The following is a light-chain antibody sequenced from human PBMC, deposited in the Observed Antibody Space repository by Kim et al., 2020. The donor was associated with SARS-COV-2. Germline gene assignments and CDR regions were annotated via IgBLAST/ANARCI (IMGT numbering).Light chain of an antibody. J-gene: IGLJ1*01. Sequence: SSELTQDPAVSVALGQTVRITCQGDSLRSYYASWYQQKPRQAAVLVIYGKNNRPSGIPDRFSGSSSGNTASLTITGAQAEDEADYYCNSRDSSGNHLVFATGTKVTVL. V-gene: IGLV3-19*01. CDR2: GKN. CDR1: SLRSYY. CDR3: NSRDSSGNHLV.